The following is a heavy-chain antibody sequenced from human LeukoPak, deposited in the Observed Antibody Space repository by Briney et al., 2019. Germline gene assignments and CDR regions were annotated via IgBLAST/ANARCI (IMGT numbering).Heavy chain of an antibody. CDR2: INPDARTT. CDR3: ARGTALQDY. Sequence: GGSLRLSCAASGFSFSSYWMHWVCRPPGKGLVWVSHINPDARTTTYADSVKGRFTISRDNAQNTLYLQMNSLRAEDTAVYYCARGTALQDYWGQGTLVTVSS. J-gene: IGHJ4*02. CDR1: GFSFSSYW. V-gene: IGHV3-74*01. D-gene: IGHD2-2*02.